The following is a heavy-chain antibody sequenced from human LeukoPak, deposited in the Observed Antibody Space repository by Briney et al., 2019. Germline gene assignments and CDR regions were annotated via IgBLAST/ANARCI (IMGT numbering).Heavy chain of an antibody. CDR2: IYPADCDT. D-gene: IGHD3-22*01. V-gene: IGHV5-51*01. CDR3: ARRGVDSSGYNDAFDI. CDR1: AYSLISYW. Sequence: SLKTLSRTSAYSLISYWNCCLRQMPGNSLKWMGRIYPADCDTTYSPSFQGHVTLSADKSISTAYLQWSSPKASDTAMYYCARRGVDSSGYNDAFDIWGQGTMVTVSS. J-gene: IGHJ3*02.